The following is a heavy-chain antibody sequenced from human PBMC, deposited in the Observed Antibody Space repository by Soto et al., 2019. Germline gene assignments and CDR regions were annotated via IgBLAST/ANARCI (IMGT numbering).Heavy chain of an antibody. Sequence: GWALRLSCAAAGFTFSRYSMNWVRQAPGKGLEWVSSISSTTNYIYYADSMKGRFTVSRDNAKNSVYLDMNSLSAEDTAVYYCARESEDLTSNFDYWGQGTLVPGSS. CDR2: ISSTTNYI. CDR3: ARESEDLTSNFDY. V-gene: IGHV3-21*01. J-gene: IGHJ4*02. CDR1: GFTFSRYS.